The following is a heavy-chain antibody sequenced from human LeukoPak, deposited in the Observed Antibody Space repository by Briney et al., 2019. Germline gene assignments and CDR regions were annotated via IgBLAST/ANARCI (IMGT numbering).Heavy chain of an antibody. Sequence: RTGGSLRLSCPASGFTFSSYWMSWVRQAPGKGLEWVANIKQDGSEKYYVDSVKGRFTISRDNGKNSLYLQMNSLRAEDTAVYYCAKDQPRQCFWSGYYYMDVWGKGTTVTVSS. V-gene: IGHV3-7*01. CDR3: AKDQPRQCFWSGYYYMDV. CDR1: GFTFSSYW. D-gene: IGHD3-3*01. CDR2: IKQDGSEK. J-gene: IGHJ6*03.